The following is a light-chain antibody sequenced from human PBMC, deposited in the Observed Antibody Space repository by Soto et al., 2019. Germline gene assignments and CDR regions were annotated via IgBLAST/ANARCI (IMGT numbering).Light chain of an antibody. CDR3: QQRNVWPPVT. CDR2: GAF. Sequence: EIVLTQSPATLSLSPGERATLSCRASPSVTNFLDAYQQKPGQAPRLLIYGAFNRATGIPARFSGSGSGTDFTLTISSLEPEDSAVYYCQQRNVWPPVTFGQGTRLEIK. J-gene: IGKJ5*01. CDR1: PSVTNF. V-gene: IGKV3-11*01.